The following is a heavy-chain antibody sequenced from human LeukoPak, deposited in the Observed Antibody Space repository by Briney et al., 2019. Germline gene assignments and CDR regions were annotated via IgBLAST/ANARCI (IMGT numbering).Heavy chain of an antibody. CDR3: ARDYGDYGYYYYGMDV. CDR1: GGTFSSYA. V-gene: IGHV1-69*13. Sequence: SVKVSCKASGGTFSSYAISWVRQAPGQGLEWMGGIIPIFGTANYAQKFQGRVTITADESTSTAYMELSSLRSEDTAVYYCARDYGDYGYYYYGMDVWGQGTTVTVSS. D-gene: IGHD4-17*01. CDR2: IIPIFGTA. J-gene: IGHJ6*02.